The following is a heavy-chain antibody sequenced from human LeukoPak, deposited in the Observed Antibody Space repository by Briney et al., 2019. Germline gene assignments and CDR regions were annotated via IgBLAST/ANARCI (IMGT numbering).Heavy chain of an antibody. CDR3: AKDPTIIAVAGQFDY. V-gene: IGHV3-30*02. Sequence: TGGSLRLSCAASGFTFSSYGMHWVRQAPGKGLEWVAFIRYDGSNKYYADSVKGRFTISRDNSENTLYLQMNSLRAEDTAVYYCAKDPTIIAVAGQFDYWGQGTLVTVSS. CDR1: GFTFSSYG. D-gene: IGHD6-19*01. CDR2: IRYDGSNK. J-gene: IGHJ4*02.